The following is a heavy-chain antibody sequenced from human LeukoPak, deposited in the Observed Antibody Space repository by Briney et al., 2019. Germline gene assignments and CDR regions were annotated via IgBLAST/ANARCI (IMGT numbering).Heavy chain of an antibody. CDR2: INSDGSST. D-gene: IGHD1-7*01. CDR3: ARGSYNWNYDEENWFDP. J-gene: IGHJ5*02. CDR1: GFTFSSYW. Sequence: GGSLRLSCAASGFTFSSYWMHWVRQAPGKGLVWVSRINSDGSSTSYADSVKGRFTISRDNAKNTLYLQMNSLRAEDTAVYYCARGSYNWNYDEENWFDPWGQGTLVTVSS. V-gene: IGHV3-74*01.